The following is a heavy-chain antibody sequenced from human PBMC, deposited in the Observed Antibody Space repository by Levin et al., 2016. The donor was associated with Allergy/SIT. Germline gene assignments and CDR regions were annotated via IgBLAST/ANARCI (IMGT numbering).Heavy chain of an antibody. Sequence: GGSLRLSCTVSGFTFSTFWMHWVRQVPGKGLVWVSRLDPTGTTTNYEKSVKGRFAISRDNAKDTVFLHVSSMRPEDAGVYYCVRGSGDYYFDNWGQGTLVTVSS. CDR2: LDPTGTTT. CDR1: GFTFSTFW. D-gene: IGHD2-21*01. J-gene: IGHJ4*02. CDR3: VRGSGDYYFDN. V-gene: IGHV3-74*01.